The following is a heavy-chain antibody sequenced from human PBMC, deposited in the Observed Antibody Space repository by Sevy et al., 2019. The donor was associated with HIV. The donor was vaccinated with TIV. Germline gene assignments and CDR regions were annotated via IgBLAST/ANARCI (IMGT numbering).Heavy chain of an antibody. D-gene: IGHD3-3*01. J-gene: IGHJ4*02. Sequence: GGSLRLSCVASGLSFNKAWMTWVRQAPGKGLEWVGRIKSTGDGGTTDYAAPVKGSFTFSRDDSKSTLFLQMNSLKAEDTAVYYCTTKGDFWSGYQYFQYWGRGTLVTVSS. CDR2: IKSTGDGGTT. CDR1: GLSFNKAW. CDR3: TTKGDFWSGYQYFQY. V-gene: IGHV3-15*01.